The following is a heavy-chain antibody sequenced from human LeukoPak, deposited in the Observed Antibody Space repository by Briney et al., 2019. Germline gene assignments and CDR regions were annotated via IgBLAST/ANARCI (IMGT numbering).Heavy chain of an antibody. J-gene: IGHJ4*02. CDR1: GFTFSSKG. CDR2: ITDSGGGT. V-gene: IGHV3-23*01. D-gene: IGHD2-21*01. Sequence: GRSLRLSCAASGFTFSSKGMSWVRQAPGKGLEWVSAITDSGGGTYHADSVKGRFTISRDNSKNTLYLQMNSLRAEDTAIYYCAKDSPVMTRWGQGTLVTVSS. CDR3: AKDSPVMTR.